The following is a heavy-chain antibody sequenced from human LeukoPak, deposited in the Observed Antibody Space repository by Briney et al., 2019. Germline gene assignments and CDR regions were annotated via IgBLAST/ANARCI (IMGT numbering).Heavy chain of an antibody. CDR2: VYPGDSDT. CDR3: ARQGFSARQMNWFGP. CDR1: GYSFSNYW. Sequence: GESLQISCKGSGYSFSNYWIGWVRQMPGRGLEWMGFVYPGDSDTRYNPSFEGQVTISADKSITTVYLQWSSLKASDTAMYYCARQGFSARQMNWFGPWGQGTLVTVSS. D-gene: IGHD6-6*01. J-gene: IGHJ5*02. V-gene: IGHV5-51*01.